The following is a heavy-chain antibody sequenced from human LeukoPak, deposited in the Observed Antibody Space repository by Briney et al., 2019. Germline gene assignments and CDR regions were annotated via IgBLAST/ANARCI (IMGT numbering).Heavy chain of an antibody. J-gene: IGHJ4*02. CDR3: ARGGELLRPADY. CDR2: MNQDGSEK. Sequence: GSLRLSCAASGFTFSSYWMSWVRQAPGKGLEWVANMNQDGSEKYYVDSVKGRFTISRDNAKNSLYLQMNNLRAEDTAVYYCARGGELLRPADYWGQGTLVTVSS. V-gene: IGHV3-7*01. CDR1: GFTFSSYW. D-gene: IGHD1-26*01.